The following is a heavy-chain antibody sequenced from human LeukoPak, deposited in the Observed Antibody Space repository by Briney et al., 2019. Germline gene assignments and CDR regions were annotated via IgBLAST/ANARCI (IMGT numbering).Heavy chain of an antibody. V-gene: IGHV1-2*06. CDR1: GYTFTGYY. CDR3: ARAPNRNWNYDY. Sequence: ASVKVSCKASGYTFTGYYMHWVRQAPGQGLEWMGRINPNSGGTNYAQKFQGRVTMTRDTFISTAYMELSRLRSDDTTVYYCARAPNRNWNYDYWGQGTLVTVSS. CDR2: INPNSGGT. J-gene: IGHJ4*02. D-gene: IGHD1-7*01.